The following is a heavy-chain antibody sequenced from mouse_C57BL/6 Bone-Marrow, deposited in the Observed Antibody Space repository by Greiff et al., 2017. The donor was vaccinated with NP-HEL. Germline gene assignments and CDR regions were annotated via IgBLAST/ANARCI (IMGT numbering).Heavy chain of an antibody. CDR2: ISSGGSYT. Sequence: EVQLVESGGDLVKPGGSLKLSCAASGFTFSSYGMSWVRQIPDKRLEWVATISSGGSYTYYPDSVKGRFTISRDNAKNTLYLQMSSLKSEDTAMYYCARHYYSNYFDYWGQGTTLTVSS. CDR1: GFTFSSYG. J-gene: IGHJ2*01. D-gene: IGHD2-5*01. V-gene: IGHV5-6*01. CDR3: ARHYYSNYFDY.